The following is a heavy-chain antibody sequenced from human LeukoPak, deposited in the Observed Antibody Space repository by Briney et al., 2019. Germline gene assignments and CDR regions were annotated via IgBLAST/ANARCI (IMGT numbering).Heavy chain of an antibody. CDR2: INPNSGGT. J-gene: IGHJ4*02. V-gene: IGHV1-2*02. Sequence: GASVKVSCKASGYTFTGYYMHWVRQAPGQGLEWMGWINPNSGGTNYAQKFQGRVTMTEDTSTDTAYMELSSLRSEDTAVYYCATDPLHYYDSSGYPHWGQGTLVTVSS. CDR1: GYTFTGYY. CDR3: ATDPLHYYDSSGYPH. D-gene: IGHD3-22*01.